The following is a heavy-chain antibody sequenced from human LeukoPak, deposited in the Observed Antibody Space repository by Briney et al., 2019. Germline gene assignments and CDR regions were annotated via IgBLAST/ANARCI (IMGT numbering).Heavy chain of an antibody. CDR1: GYTFTGYY. CDR2: INPNSGGT. J-gene: IGHJ4*02. CDR3: ARDGSSSWYFYY. Sequence: ASVTVSCKASGYTFTGYYMHWVRQPPGQGLEWMGWINPNSGGTNYAQKFQGRVTMTRDTSISTAYMELSRLRSDDTAVYYCARDGSSSWYFYYWGQGTLVTVSS. V-gene: IGHV1-2*02. D-gene: IGHD6-13*01.